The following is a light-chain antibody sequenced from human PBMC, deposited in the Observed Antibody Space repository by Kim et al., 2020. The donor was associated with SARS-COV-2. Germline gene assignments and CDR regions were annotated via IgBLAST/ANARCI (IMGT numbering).Light chain of an antibody. J-gene: IGLJ3*02. V-gene: IGLV2-23*02. CDR3: CSYAGSSSLV. CDR1: SSDVGNYNL. CDR2: EVT. Sequence: LSQPASVSGSPGQSITMSCSGTSSDVGNYNLVSWYQQHPGKAPKLMIYEVTKRPSGVSNRFSGSKSGNTASLTISGLQAEDEADYYCCSYAGSSSLVF.